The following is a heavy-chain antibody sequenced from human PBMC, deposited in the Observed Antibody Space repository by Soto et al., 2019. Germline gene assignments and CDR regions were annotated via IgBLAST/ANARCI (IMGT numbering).Heavy chain of an antibody. V-gene: IGHV1-69*01. CDR1: GGIFSSYA. Sequence: QVQLVQSGAEVKKPGSSVKVSCKVSGGIFSSYAIGWVRQAPGQGLEWMAGIIPITGTTNRAQEFQGRVTVTADESTTTVYMELSRLTAEDTAVYYCAREYSLSSKYLYFDGWGRVALVTVSA. D-gene: IGHD1-26*01. J-gene: IGHJ2*01. CDR3: AREYSLSSKYLYFDG. CDR2: IIPITGTT.